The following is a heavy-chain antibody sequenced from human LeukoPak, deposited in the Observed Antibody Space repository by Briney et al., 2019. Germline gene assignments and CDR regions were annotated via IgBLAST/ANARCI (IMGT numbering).Heavy chain of an antibody. CDR3: ARGRGDYSNYAPYYYYYYMDV. V-gene: IGHV4-34*01. J-gene: IGHJ6*03. Sequence: PSETLSLTCAVYGGSFSGYYWSWIRQPPGKGLEWIGEINHSGSTNYNPSLKCRVTISVDTSKNQFSLKLSSVTAADTAVYYCARGRGDYSNYAPYYYYYYMDVWGKGTTVTVSS. CDR2: INHSGST. CDR1: GGSFSGYY. D-gene: IGHD4-11*01.